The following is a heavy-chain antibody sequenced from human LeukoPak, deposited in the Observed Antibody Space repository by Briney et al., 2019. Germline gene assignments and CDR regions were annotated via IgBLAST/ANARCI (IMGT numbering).Heavy chain of an antibody. V-gene: IGHV1-2*02. CDR1: GYTFTGYY. D-gene: IGHD3-16*02. Sequence: GASVKVSCKASGYTFTGYYMHWVRQAPGQGLEWMGWINPNSGGTNYAQKFQGRVTMTRDTSTSTAYMELSRLRSDDTAVYYCARDPHTGVIQLTGFDPWGQGTLVTVSS. J-gene: IGHJ5*02. CDR2: INPNSGGT. CDR3: ARDPHTGVIQLTGFDP.